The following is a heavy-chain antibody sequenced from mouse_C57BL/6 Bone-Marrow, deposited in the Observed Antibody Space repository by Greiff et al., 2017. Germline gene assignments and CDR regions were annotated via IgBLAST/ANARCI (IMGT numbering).Heavy chain of an antibody. Sequence: VQLQESGAELVRPGTSVKVSCKASGYAFTNYLIEWVKQRPGQGLEWIGVINPGSGGTNYNEKFKGKATLTADKSSSTAYMQLSSLTSEDSAVYFCERKGVADYWGQGTTLTVSS. D-gene: IGHD1-3*01. CDR3: ERKGVADY. CDR1: GYAFTNYL. V-gene: IGHV1-54*01. CDR2: INPGSGGT. J-gene: IGHJ2*01.